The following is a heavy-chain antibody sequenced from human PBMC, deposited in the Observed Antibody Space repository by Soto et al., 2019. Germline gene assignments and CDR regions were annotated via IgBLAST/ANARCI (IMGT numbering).Heavy chain of an antibody. CDR3: ARDPPGIAASGGGG. CDR2: IYSGGST. CDR1: GFTVSNNY. D-gene: IGHD6-13*01. J-gene: IGHJ4*02. Sequence: EVQLVESGGGLIQPGGSLRLSCAASGFTVSNNYMRWVRQAPWKGLEWVSLIYSGGSTHYADSVKGRFTISRDNSKNTLYLQMNSLRVEDTAVYYCARDPPGIAASGGGGWGQGTLVTVSS. V-gene: IGHV3-53*01.